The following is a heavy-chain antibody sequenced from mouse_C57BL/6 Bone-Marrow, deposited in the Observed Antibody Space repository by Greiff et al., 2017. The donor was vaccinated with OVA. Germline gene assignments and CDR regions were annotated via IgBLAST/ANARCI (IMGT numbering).Heavy chain of an antibody. CDR3: AREDGNLRYFDV. Sequence: VKLQQSGAELARPGASVKLSCKASGYTFTSYGISWVKQRTGQGLEWIGEIYPRSGNTYYNEKFKGKATLTADKSSSTAYMELRSLTSEDSAVYFCAREDGNLRYFDVWGTGTTVTVSS. J-gene: IGHJ1*03. D-gene: IGHD2-1*01. CDR1: GYTFTSYG. CDR2: IYPRSGNT. V-gene: IGHV1-81*01.